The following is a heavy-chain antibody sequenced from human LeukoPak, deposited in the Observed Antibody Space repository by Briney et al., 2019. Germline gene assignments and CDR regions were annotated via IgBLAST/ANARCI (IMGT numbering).Heavy chain of an antibody. CDR2: IRYDGSNK. Sequence: PGGSLRLSCAASGFTFSSYGVHWVRQAPGKGLEWVAFIRYDGSNKYYADSVKGRFTISRDNSKNTLYLQMNSLRAEDTAVYYCANDYGDYVEHAFDIWGQGKMVTVFS. D-gene: IGHD4-17*01. J-gene: IGHJ3*02. CDR1: GFTFSSYG. CDR3: ANDYGDYVEHAFDI. V-gene: IGHV3-30*02.